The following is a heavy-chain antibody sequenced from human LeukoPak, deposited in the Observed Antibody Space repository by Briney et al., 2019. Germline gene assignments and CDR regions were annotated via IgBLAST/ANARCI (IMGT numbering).Heavy chain of an antibody. V-gene: IGHV3-74*01. Sequence: PGGSLRLSCAASGFTFSSYWMHWVRQAPGKGLEWVSHINSDGSSTTYADSVKGRFTISRDNAKNTLYLQMNSLRAEDTAVYYCARWSTSRRGFDYWGQGTLVTVSS. J-gene: IGHJ4*02. CDR3: ARWSTSRRGFDY. CDR1: GFTFSSYW. D-gene: IGHD2-2*01. CDR2: INSDGSST.